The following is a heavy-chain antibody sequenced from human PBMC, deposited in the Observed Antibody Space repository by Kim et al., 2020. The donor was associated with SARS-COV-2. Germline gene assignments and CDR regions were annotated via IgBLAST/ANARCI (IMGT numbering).Heavy chain of an antibody. Sequence: ASVKVSCKASGYTFISYYMHWVRQAPGQGLEWMGIINPSGGSTSYAQKFQGTVTMTRDTSTSTVYMELSSLRSEDTAVYYCARASNSGSQGVYGAFDIWGQGTMVTVSS. CDR3: ARASNSGSQGVYGAFDI. D-gene: IGHD1-26*01. J-gene: IGHJ3*02. V-gene: IGHV1-46*01. CDR2: INPSGGST. CDR1: GYTFISYY.